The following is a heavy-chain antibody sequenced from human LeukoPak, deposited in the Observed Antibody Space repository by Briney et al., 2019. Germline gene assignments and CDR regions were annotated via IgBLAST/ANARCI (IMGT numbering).Heavy chain of an antibody. D-gene: IGHD6-6*01. J-gene: IGHJ4*02. CDR3: AREESSSSGYYFDY. CDR1: GFTFSSYS. CDR2: ISSNSNI. Sequence: GGTLRLSCAASGFTFSSYSMNWVRQAPGKGLEWVSSISSNSNIYYADSVKGRFTISRDNAKNSLYLQMNSLRAEDTAVYYCAREESSSSGYYFDYWGQGALVTVSS. V-gene: IGHV3-21*01.